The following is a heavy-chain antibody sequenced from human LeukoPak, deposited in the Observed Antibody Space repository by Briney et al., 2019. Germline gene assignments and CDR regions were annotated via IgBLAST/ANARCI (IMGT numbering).Heavy chain of an antibody. CDR3: AKDAQGYSYGYGSYFDL. D-gene: IGHD5-18*01. CDR1: GFTFTSYG. V-gene: IGHV3-30*02. CDR2: IRFDGSNK. Sequence: GGSLRLSCAASGFTFTSYGMHWVRQAPGKGLEWVAFIRFDGSNKYYADSVKGRFTISRDNSKNTLYLQMISLRTEDTAVYYCAKDAQGYSYGYGSYFDLWGRGTLVTVSS. J-gene: IGHJ2*01.